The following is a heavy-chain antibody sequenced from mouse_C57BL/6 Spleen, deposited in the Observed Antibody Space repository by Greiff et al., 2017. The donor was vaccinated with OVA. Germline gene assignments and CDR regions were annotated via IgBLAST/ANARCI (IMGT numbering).Heavy chain of an antibody. D-gene: IGHD2-3*01. Sequence: VQLQQSGAELVRPGSSVKLSCKASGYTFTSSWMHWVKQRPIQGLEWIGNIDPSDSETHYNQQFTDKATFTIDKASSTTYMQLSSQTSEDSAVCICAILMMPHWYFDVWGTGTTVTVSS. CDR3: AILMMPHWYFDV. V-gene: IGHV1-52*01. CDR2: IDPSDSET. J-gene: IGHJ1*03. CDR1: GYTFTSSW.